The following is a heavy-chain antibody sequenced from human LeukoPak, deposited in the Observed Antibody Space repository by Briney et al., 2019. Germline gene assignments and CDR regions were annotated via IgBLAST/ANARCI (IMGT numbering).Heavy chain of an antibody. Sequence: ASVKVSCKVSGYTLTEFSMHWVRQAPGKGLEWMGGFDPEDGETIYAQKFQGRVTMTEDTSTDTAYMELSSLRSEDTAVYYRATSGGGSGYVDWFIAFDYWGQGTLVTVSS. CDR1: GYTLTEFS. CDR2: FDPEDGET. D-gene: IGHD3-9*01. J-gene: IGHJ4*02. CDR3: ATSGGGSGYVDWFIAFDY. V-gene: IGHV1-24*01.